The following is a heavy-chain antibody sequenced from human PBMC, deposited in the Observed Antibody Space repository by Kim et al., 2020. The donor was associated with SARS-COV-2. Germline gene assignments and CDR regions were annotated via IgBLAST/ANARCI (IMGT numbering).Heavy chain of an antibody. CDR3: ARGRSFYDCSGNPRFCYF. D-gene: IGHD3-22*01. J-gene: IGHJ2*01. V-gene: IGHV4-59*01. CDR1: GGSISYYY. CDR2: VFDCGST. Sequence: SETLSLTCTVSGGSISYYYWCWIWLPPRTGQEWIGYVFDCGSTNYSSSLTRRVTISLDTSTTQFPLPLTPVTAAATAVYYCARGRSFYDCSGNPRFCYF.